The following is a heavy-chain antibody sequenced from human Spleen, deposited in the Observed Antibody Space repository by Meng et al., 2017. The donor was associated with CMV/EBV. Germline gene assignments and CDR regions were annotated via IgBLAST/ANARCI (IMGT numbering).Heavy chain of an antibody. CDR2: IRGDGSRT. CDR3: ARVGIRWYFDL. D-gene: IGHD1-26*01. Sequence: SSSAAGFNFSSVSRHWVRQAPGKGLVWVSHIRGDGSRTNYADSVKGRFSISRDNAKNTLYLEMNSLRAEDSAVYYCARVGIRWYFDLWGRGTLVTVSS. CDR1: GFNFSSVS. J-gene: IGHJ2*01. V-gene: IGHV3-74*01.